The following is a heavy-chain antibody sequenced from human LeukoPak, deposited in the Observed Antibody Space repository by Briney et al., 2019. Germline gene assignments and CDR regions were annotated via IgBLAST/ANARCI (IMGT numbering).Heavy chain of an antibody. D-gene: IGHD3-9*01. CDR1: GFTFSSYS. CDR2: ISSSSSYI. Sequence: GGSLRLSCAASGFTFSSYSMNWVRQAPGKGLEWVSSISSSSSYIYYADSVKGRFTISRDNAKNSLYLPMNSLRAEDTAVYYCARDPGSYYDILTGYGAFDIWGQGTMVTVSS. V-gene: IGHV3-21*01. CDR3: ARDPGSYYDILTGYGAFDI. J-gene: IGHJ3*02.